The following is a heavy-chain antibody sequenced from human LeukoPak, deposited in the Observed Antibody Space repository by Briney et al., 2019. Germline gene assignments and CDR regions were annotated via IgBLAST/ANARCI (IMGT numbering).Heavy chain of an antibody. CDR2: ISGSGGSA. Sequence: PGGSLRLSHAGSGFTFGSYAMSWVRPAPGKGLWWVSVISGSGGSAYYADSVKGRFTISRDNSKNTLYLQMNSLRAGDTAVYYCAKAYYGDYYDYWGQGTLVTVSS. V-gene: IGHV3-23*01. CDR3: AKAYYGDYYDY. J-gene: IGHJ4*02. CDR1: GFTFGSYA. D-gene: IGHD4-17*01.